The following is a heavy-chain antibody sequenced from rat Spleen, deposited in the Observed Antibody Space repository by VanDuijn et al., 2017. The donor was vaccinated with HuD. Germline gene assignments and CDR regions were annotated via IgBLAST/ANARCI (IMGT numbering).Heavy chain of an antibody. J-gene: IGHJ2*01. CDR2: ISCEDNST. V-gene: IGHV5-20*01. Sequence: EVQLVESGGGLVQPGRSLKLSCAASGFTFSDYYMAWVRQAPKKGLEWVASISCEDNSTYYGDSVKGRFTISRDNAKNILYLQVDSLRSEDTATYFCTTAWVLNYWGQGVVVTVSS. CDR1: GFTFSDYY. CDR3: TTAWVLNY. D-gene: IGHD1-7*01.